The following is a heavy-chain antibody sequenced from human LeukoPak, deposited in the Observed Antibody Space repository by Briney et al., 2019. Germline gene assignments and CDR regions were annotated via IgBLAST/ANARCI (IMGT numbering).Heavy chain of an antibody. CDR1: GYTFTGYY. CDR3: ARDLGYTSGWPDY. Sequence: ASVKVSCKASGYTFTGYYMHWVRQAPGQGLEWMGWINPNSGATYYAQDFQGRVTMTRDTSISTASLELSRLRSDDTAVYYCARDLGYTSGWPDYWGQGTLVTVSS. V-gene: IGHV1-2*02. D-gene: IGHD6-19*01. CDR2: INPNSGAT. J-gene: IGHJ4*02.